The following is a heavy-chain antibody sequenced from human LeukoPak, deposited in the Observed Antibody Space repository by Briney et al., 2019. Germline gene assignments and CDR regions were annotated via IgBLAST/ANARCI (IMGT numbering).Heavy chain of an antibody. CDR3: ARSLKVSAELDVFDI. D-gene: IGHD2-2*01. CDR2: ISRSGGPI. J-gene: IGHJ3*02. Sequence: GGSLRLSCAASEFTFSSHSMNWVRQAPGKGLEWVSSISRSGGPIYYADSLKGRFTISRDNAKNSLYLQLNSLRAEDTAVYFCARSLKVSAELDVFDIWAEETMVTVPS. V-gene: IGHV3-21*01. CDR1: EFTFSSHS.